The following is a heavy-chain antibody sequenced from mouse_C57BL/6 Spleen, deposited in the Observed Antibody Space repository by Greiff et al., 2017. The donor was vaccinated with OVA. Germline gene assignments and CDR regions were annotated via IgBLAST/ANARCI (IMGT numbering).Heavy chain of an antibody. V-gene: IGHV5-6*01. CDR2: ISSGGSYT. J-gene: IGHJ2*01. Sequence: EVQVVESGGDLVKPGGSLKLSCAASGFTFSSYGMSWVRQTPDKRLEWVATISSGGSYTYYPDSVKGRFTISRDNAKNTLYLQMSSLKSEDTAMYYCARVTPLYFDYWGQGTTLTVSS. D-gene: IGHD2-1*01. CDR3: ARVTPLYFDY. CDR1: GFTFSSYG.